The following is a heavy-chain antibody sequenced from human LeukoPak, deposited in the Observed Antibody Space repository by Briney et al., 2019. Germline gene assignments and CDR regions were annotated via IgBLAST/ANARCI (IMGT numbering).Heavy chain of an antibody. Sequence: ASVKVSCKVSGYTLTELSMHWVRQAPGKGLEWMGGSDPEDGETIYAQKFQGRVTMTEDTSTDTAYMELSSLRSEDTAVYYCATEFRKCSSTSCYRIDYWGQGTLVTVSS. J-gene: IGHJ4*02. CDR1: GYTLTELS. CDR2: SDPEDGET. V-gene: IGHV1-24*01. D-gene: IGHD2-2*02. CDR3: ATEFRKCSSTSCYRIDY.